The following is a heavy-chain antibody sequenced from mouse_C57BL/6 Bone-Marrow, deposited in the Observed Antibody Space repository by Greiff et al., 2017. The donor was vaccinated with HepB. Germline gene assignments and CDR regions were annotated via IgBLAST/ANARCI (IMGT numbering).Heavy chain of an antibody. J-gene: IGHJ3*01. Sequence: QVQLQQPGAELVKPGASVKLSCKASGYTFTSYWMQWVKQRPGQGLEWIGEIDPSDSYTNYNQKFKGKATLTVDTSSSTAYMQRSSLTSEDSAVYYCARKGFITTVVATPGFAYWGQGTLVTVSA. V-gene: IGHV1-50*01. CDR1: GYTFTSYW. CDR3: ARKGFITTVVATPGFAY. D-gene: IGHD1-1*01. CDR2: IDPSDSYT.